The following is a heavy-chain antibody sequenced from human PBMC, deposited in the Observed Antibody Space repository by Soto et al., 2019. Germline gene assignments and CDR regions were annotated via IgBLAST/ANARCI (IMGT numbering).Heavy chain of an antibody. V-gene: IGHV4-59*12. D-gene: IGHD2-15*01. CDR3: ARDEGYCSGGSCYMYNWFDP. J-gene: IGHJ5*02. CDR1: GGSISSYY. CDR2: IYYSGST. Sequence: SETLSLTCTVSGGSISSYYWSWIRQPPGKGLEWIGYIYYSGSTNYNPSLKNRVTISVDTSKNQFSLKLSSVTAADTAVYYCARDEGYCSGGSCYMYNWFDPWGQGTLVTVSS.